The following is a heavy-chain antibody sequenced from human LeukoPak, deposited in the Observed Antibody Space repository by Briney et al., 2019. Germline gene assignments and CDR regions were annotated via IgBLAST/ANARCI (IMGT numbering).Heavy chain of an antibody. CDR2: IYHSGST. V-gene: IGHV4-38-2*02. CDR1: GYSISSGYY. CDR3: ARDPPGPAYYYDQIEDAFDI. D-gene: IGHD3-22*01. Sequence: TSETLSLTCTVSGYSISSGYYWGWIRQPPGKGLEWIGSIYHSGSTYYNPSLKSRVTISVDTSKNQFSLKLSSVTAADTAMYYCARDPPGPAYYYDQIEDAFDIWGQGTMVTVSS. J-gene: IGHJ3*02.